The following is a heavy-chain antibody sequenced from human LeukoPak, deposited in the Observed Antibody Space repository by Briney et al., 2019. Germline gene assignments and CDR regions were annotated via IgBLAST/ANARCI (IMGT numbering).Heavy chain of an antibody. V-gene: IGHV3-74*01. J-gene: IGHJ4*02. D-gene: IGHD1-26*01. Sequence: PGGSLRLSCAASGFTFSSYWMHWVRQAPGEGLMWVSGINSDGRTTTYADSVKGRFTISRDNAKNTLYLQMNSLRAEDTAVYYCARVLVGVTRPGFDSWGQGTLVTVSS. CDR3: ARVLVGVTRPGFDS. CDR2: INSDGRTT. CDR1: GFTFSSYW.